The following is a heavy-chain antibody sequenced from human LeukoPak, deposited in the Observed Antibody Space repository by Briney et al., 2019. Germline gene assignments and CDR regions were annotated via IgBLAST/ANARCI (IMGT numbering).Heavy chain of an antibody. V-gene: IGHV3-23*01. CDR3: ATLRGSSANYPIDF. J-gene: IGHJ4*02. CDR2: ISGSGANT. D-gene: IGHD3-22*01. Sequence: PGGSLRLSCAASGFTFTTYAISWVHQAPGKRLEWVSSISGSGANTYYADFVKGRFTISRDNSKNTLYLQMNSLRAEDTAVYYCATLRGSSANYPIDFWGQGTLVTVSS. CDR1: GFTFTTYA.